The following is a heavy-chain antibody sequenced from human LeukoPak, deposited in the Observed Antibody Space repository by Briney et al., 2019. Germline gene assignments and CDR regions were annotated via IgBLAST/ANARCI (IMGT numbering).Heavy chain of an antibody. Sequence: SETLSLTCTVSGGSISSYYWSWIRQSPGKGLEWIGSIYHSGSTYYNPSLKSRVTISVDTSKNQFSLKLSSVTAADTAVYYCASFKGYYDFWSGYYTGYYYYYYMDVWGKGTTVTVSS. D-gene: IGHD3-3*01. J-gene: IGHJ6*03. CDR2: IYHSGST. V-gene: IGHV4-59*08. CDR3: ASFKGYYDFWSGYYTGYYYYYYMDV. CDR1: GGSISSYY.